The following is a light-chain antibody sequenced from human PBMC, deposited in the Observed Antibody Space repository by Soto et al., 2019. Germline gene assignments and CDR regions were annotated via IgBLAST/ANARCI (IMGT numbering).Light chain of an antibody. CDR1: RSVSSSY. CDR2: GAS. CDR3: QQYDGSPPWT. Sequence: EIVLTQSPGTLSLAPVDIGAVSCRASRSVSSSYLAWYQQKPGQAPRPLIYGASSRAIGIPDRFSGSRSGTDFTLTISRLEPEDFAVYYCQQYDGSPPWTFGLGTKVDI. V-gene: IGKV3-20*01. J-gene: IGKJ1*01.